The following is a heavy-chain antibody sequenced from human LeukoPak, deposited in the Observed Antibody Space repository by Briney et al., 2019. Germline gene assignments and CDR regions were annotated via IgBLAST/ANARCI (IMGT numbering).Heavy chain of an antibody. CDR1: GGSFSGYY. CDR3: ARTRLGDYIWGSYRNYPSAYYFDY. Sequence: SETLSLTCAVYGGSFSGYYWSWIRQPPGKGLEWIGEINHSGSTNYNPSPKSRVTISVDTSKNQFSLKLSSVTAADTAVYYCARTRLGDYIWGSYRNYPSAYYFDYWGQGTLVTVSS. CDR2: INHSGST. V-gene: IGHV4-34*01. J-gene: IGHJ4*02. D-gene: IGHD3-16*02.